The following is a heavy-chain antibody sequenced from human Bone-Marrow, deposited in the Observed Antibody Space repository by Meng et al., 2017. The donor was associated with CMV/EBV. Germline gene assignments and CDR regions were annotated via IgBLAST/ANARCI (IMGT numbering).Heavy chain of an antibody. CDR3: AVTYYYDSSGYYSFDY. Sequence: QTGRRGDEVKKPGASGKVSCKASGYTFTSYGISWVRQAPGQGLEWMGWISAYIGNTNYAQKLQGRVTMTTDTSTSTAYMELRSLRSDDTAVYYCAVTYYYDSSGYYSFDYWGQGTLVTVSS. CDR2: ISAYIGNT. CDR1: GYTFTSYG. D-gene: IGHD3-22*01. J-gene: IGHJ4*02. V-gene: IGHV1-18*01.